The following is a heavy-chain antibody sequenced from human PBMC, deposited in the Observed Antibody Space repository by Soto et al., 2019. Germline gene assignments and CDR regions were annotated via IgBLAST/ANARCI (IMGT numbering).Heavy chain of an antibody. D-gene: IGHD4-17*01. CDR2: IISSSSYI. CDR1: GFTFSSYS. V-gene: IGHV3-21*01. Sequence: GGSLRLSCAASGFTFSSYSMNWVRQAPGKWLEWVSSIISSSSYIYYADSVKGRFTISRDNAKNSLYLKMNSLRAEDTAVYYCARDAGFYGDYNFDYWGQGNLVTVSS. CDR3: ARDAGFYGDYNFDY. J-gene: IGHJ4*02.